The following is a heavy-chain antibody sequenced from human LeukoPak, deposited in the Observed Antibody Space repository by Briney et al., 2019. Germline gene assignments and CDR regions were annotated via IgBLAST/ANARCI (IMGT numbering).Heavy chain of an antibody. V-gene: IGHV1-8*01. D-gene: IGHD3-22*01. J-gene: IGHJ5*02. CDR3: ARGRYYDSSGYYYRGGREKDPKNNWFDP. CDR1: GYTFTSYD. CDR2: MNPNSGNT. Sequence: ASVTVSCKASGYTFTSYDINWVRQATGQGLEWMGWMNPNSGNTGYAQKFQGRVTMTRNTSISTAYRELSSLRSEDTAVYYCARGRYYDSSGYYYRGGREKDPKNNWFDPWGQGTLVTVSS.